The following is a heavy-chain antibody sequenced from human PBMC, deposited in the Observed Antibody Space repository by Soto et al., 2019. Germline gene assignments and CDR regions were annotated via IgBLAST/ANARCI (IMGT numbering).Heavy chain of an antibody. CDR2: ISWNSGSI. CDR3: AKDLCDSSGPSPYGMDV. CDR1: GFTFDDYA. D-gene: IGHD6-25*01. Sequence: GGSLRLSCAASGFTFDDYAMHWVRQAPGKGLEWVSGISWNSGSIGYADSVKGRFTISRDNAKNSLYLQMNSLRAEDTALYYCAKDLCDSSGPSPYGMDVWGQGTTVTVSS. V-gene: IGHV3-9*01. J-gene: IGHJ6*02.